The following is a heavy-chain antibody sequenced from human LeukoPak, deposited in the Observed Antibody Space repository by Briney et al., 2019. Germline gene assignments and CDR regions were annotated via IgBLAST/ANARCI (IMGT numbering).Heavy chain of an antibody. V-gene: IGHV3-21*01. J-gene: IGHJ4*02. Sequence: GSLRLSCAASGFTFSSYSMNWVRQAPGKGLEWVSSISSSSSYIYYADSVKGRFTISRDNAKNSLYLQMNSLRAEDTAVYYCARGESKRFLEWLFFDYWGQGTLVTVSS. CDR3: ARGESKRFLEWLFFDY. CDR2: ISSSSSYI. CDR1: GFTFSSYS. D-gene: IGHD3-3*01.